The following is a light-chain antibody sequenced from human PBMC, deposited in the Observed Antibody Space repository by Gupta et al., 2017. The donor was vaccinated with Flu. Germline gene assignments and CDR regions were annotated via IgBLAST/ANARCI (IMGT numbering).Light chain of an antibody. CDR3: QQSNDLPYT. CDR1: QTINSY. J-gene: IGKJ2*01. CDR2: AAS. V-gene: IGKV1-39*01. Sequence: PSSLSASVGDRVTITCRASQTINSYLNWYQQKPGKAPKLLIYAASSLQSGVPSRFSGSGSGTDFTLTISRLQPEDFASYYCQQSNDLPYTFGQGTKLEIK.